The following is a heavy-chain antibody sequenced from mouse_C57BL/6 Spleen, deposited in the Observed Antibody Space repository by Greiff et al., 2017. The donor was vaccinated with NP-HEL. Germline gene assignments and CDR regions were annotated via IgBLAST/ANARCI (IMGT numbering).Heavy chain of an antibody. J-gene: IGHJ1*03. CDR2: IYPGDGDT. CDR3: ARRDYYGSRDFEV. Sequence: VQLVESGPELVKPGASVKISCKASGYAFSSSWMNWVKQRPGKGLEWIGRIYPGDGDTNYNGKFKGKATLTADKSSSTAYMQLSSLTSEDSAVYFCARRDYYGSRDFEVWGTGTTVTVSS. V-gene: IGHV1-82*01. D-gene: IGHD1-1*01. CDR1: GYAFSSSW.